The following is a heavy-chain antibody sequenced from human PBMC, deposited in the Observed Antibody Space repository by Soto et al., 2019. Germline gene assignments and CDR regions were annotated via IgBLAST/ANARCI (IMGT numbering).Heavy chain of an antibody. CDR1: GGSISSSNW. CDR3: ARVGYTYGHYFDY. D-gene: IGHD5-18*01. J-gene: IGHJ4*02. Sequence: QVQLQESGPGLVKPSGTLSLTCAVSGGSISSSNWWSWVRQPPGKGLEWIGEIYHSGSTYYKMSLKSRVTISVDKSNNQFSLKLTSMTAADTAVYYCARVGYTYGHYFDYWGQGTLVTVSS. V-gene: IGHV4-4*02. CDR2: IYHSGST.